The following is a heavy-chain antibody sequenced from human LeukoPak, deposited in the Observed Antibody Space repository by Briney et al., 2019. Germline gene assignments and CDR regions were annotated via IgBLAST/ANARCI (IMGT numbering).Heavy chain of an antibody. CDR3: ARGDYYGAAMTDY. CDR1: GFTFSSYW. V-gene: IGHV3-7*01. J-gene: IGHJ4*02. Sequence: PGGSLRLSCAASGFTFSSYWMSWVRQAPGKGLEWVANIKQDGSEKYYVDSVKGRFTISRDNAKNSLYLQMISLRAEDTAVYYCARGDYYGAAMTDYWGQGTLVTVSS. D-gene: IGHD3-10*01. CDR2: IKQDGSEK.